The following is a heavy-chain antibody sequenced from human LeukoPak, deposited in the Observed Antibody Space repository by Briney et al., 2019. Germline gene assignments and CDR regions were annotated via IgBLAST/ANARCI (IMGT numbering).Heavy chain of an antibody. CDR1: GFTFSDYY. CDR2: ISSSGSTI. D-gene: IGHD6-13*01. J-gene: IGHJ5*01. V-gene: IGHV3-11*04. Sequence: PGGSLRLSCSASGFTFSDYYMSWIRRAPGKGLEWVSYISSSGSTIYYADSVKGRFTISRDNAKNSLYLQMNSLRAEDTAVYYCASERPSSSWYDFWGQGTLVTVSS. CDR3: ASERPSSSWYDF.